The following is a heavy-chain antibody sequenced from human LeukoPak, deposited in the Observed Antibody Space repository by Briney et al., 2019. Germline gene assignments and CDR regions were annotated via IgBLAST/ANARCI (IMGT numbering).Heavy chain of an antibody. CDR2: IYYSGST. J-gene: IGHJ4*02. V-gene: IGHV4-59*01. CDR1: GGSISSYY. CDR3: AREVGGQLDY. Sequence: PSETLSLTCTVSGGSISSYYWSWIRQPPVKGLEWIGYIYYSGSTNYNPSLKSRVTISVDTSKNQFSLKLSSVTAADTAVYYCAREVGGQLDYWGQGTLVTVSS. D-gene: IGHD6-13*01.